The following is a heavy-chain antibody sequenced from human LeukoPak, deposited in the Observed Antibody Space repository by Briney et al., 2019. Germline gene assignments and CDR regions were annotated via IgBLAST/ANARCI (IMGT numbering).Heavy chain of an antibody. CDR3: AKSGPGGSCCEIDY. Sequence: GGSPRHSCAASGFTFSSDAMSWVRQAPGKGLEWGSDISGSGGSTYYADSVKGRFTISRDNSKNTLYLQMNSLRAEDTAVYYCAKSGPGGSCCEIDYWGQGTLVTVSS. J-gene: IGHJ4*02. CDR1: GFTFSSDA. V-gene: IGHV3-23*01. CDR2: ISGSGGST. D-gene: IGHD2-15*01.